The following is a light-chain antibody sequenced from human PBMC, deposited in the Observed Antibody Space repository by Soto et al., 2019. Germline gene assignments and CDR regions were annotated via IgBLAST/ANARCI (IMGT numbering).Light chain of an antibody. CDR1: SSDVGGYTY. V-gene: IGLV2-14*01. J-gene: IGLJ1*01. CDR3: CSSTSSNTYV. CDR2: DVS. Sequence: QSALTQPASVSRSPGQSITISCTGTSSDVGGYTYVSWYQQHPGKAPKLMIYDVSYRPSGVSNRFSGSKSGNTASLTISGLQAEDEADYYCCSSTSSNTYVFGTGTKLTVL.